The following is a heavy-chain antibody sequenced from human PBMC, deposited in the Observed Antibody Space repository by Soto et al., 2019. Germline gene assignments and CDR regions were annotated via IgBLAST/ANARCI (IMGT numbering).Heavy chain of an antibody. CDR2: IWYDGSNK. V-gene: IGHV3-33*01. D-gene: IGHD2-8*01. CDR3: ARDFPSYCTNGVCYSTAYYYGIDV. J-gene: IGHJ6*02. CDR1: GFTFSSYG. Sequence: GGSLRLSCAASGFTFSSYGMHWVRQAPGKGLEWVAVIWYDGSNKYYADSVKGRFTISRDNSKNTLYLQMNSLRAEDTAVYYCARDFPSYCTNGVCYSTAYYYGIDVWGQGTTVTVSS.